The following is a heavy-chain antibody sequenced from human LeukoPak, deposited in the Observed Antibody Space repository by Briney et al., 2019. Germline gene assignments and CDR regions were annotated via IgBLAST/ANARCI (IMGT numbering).Heavy chain of an antibody. CDR1: GFTFSTYA. Sequence: GGSLRLSVAASGFTFSTYATPWARQAPGKGLEWVSGISGSGSETYYADSVKGRFTISRDNSKNTLYLQMNSLRAEDTALYYCAKGLGRDWFDPWGQGTLVTVSS. D-gene: IGHD7-27*01. V-gene: IGHV3-23*01. J-gene: IGHJ5*02. CDR3: AKGLGRDWFDP. CDR2: ISGSGSET.